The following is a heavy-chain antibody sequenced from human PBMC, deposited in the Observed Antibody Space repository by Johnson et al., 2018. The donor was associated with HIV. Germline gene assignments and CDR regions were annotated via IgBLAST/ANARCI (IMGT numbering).Heavy chain of an antibody. D-gene: IGHD6-6*01. CDR3: AKKGGVYSSSHDAFDI. J-gene: IGHJ3*02. V-gene: IGHV3-30*18. CDR2: ISYDGSYK. Sequence: QVQLVESGGGLVQPGGSLRLSCAASGFTVSNYGMHWVRQAPGKGLECVAFISYDGSYKHYADSVKGRFTISRDNSKNTLYLQMNSLRAEDTAVYYCAKKGGVYSSSHDAFDIWGQGTMVTVSS. CDR1: GFTVSNYG.